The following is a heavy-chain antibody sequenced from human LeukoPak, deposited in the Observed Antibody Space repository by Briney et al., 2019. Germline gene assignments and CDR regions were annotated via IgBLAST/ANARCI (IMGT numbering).Heavy chain of an antibody. CDR3: ARGVDTAIVSGGYNFFDP. V-gene: IGHV4-4*07. D-gene: IGHD5-18*01. CDR2: IYTTGTT. Sequence: PSETLSLTCTVSGASIRSYYWSWIRQPAGKGLEWIGRIYTTGTTDYNPSLKSRVTMSVDTSKNHFSLKMTSITAADTAVYYCARGVDTAIVSGGYNFFDPWGQGILVTVSS. CDR1: GASIRSYY. J-gene: IGHJ5*02.